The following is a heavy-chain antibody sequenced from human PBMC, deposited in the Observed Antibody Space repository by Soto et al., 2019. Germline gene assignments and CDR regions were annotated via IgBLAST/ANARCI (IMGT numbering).Heavy chain of an antibody. D-gene: IGHD2-21*01. CDR2: IWHDGTKQ. J-gene: IGHJ5*02. CDR3: ARDGDTTNHYSWFDP. V-gene: IGHV3-33*01. Sequence: PGGSLRLSCAASGFSFSHYGMHWVRQAPGKGLEWVAIIWHDGTKQYYGDSVKGRFTISRDNSRNTLSLQMNSLRVEDTAVYYCARDGDTTNHYSWFDPWGQGT. CDR1: GFSFSHYG.